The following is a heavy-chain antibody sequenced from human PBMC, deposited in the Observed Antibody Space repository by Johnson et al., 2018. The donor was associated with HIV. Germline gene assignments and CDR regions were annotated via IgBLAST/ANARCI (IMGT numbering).Heavy chain of an antibody. CDR1: GFTFSTYG. CDR3: AKPYITMVHGVDHPCRPGLIDI. CDR2: IWFDGSIQ. D-gene: IGHD3-10*01. V-gene: IGHV3-33*03. J-gene: IGHJ3*02. Sequence: QVQLVESGGGVVQPGRSLRLSCAASGFTFSTYGMHWVRQAPGRGLEWVAVIWFDGSIQYYADSVKGRFTVSRDNSKNTLYLQMNSLTAEDTAVYYCAKPYITMVHGVDHPCRPGLIDIWGQGTMVTVSS.